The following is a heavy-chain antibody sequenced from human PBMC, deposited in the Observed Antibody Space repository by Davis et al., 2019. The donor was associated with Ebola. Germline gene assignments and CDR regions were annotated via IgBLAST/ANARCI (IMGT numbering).Heavy chain of an antibody. V-gene: IGHV4-31*03. J-gene: IGHJ3*02. CDR2: IYYSGST. CDR3: AGGNWKRFDI. CDR1: GGSFSSGGYY. Sequence: SEPLSPTCTVPGGSFSSGGYYWSWIRQHLGKGLEWIGYIYYSGSTNYNPSLKSRVTISVDTSKNQFSLKLSSVTAADTAVYYCAGGNWKRFDIWGQGTMVTVSS. D-gene: IGHD1-1*01.